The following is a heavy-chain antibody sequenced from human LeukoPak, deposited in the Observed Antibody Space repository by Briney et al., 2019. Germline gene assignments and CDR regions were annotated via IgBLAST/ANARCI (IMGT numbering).Heavy chain of an antibody. CDR3: AREIFGVIWFGEVSPYYFDY. Sequence: PSETLSLTCAVYGGSFSGYYWSWIRQPPGKGLEWIGEINHSGSTNYNPSLKSRVTISVDTSKNQFSLKLSSVTAADTAVYYCAREIFGVIWFGEVSPYYFDYWGQGTLVTVSS. D-gene: IGHD3-10*01. J-gene: IGHJ4*02. CDR2: INHSGST. CDR1: GGSFSGYY. V-gene: IGHV4-34*01.